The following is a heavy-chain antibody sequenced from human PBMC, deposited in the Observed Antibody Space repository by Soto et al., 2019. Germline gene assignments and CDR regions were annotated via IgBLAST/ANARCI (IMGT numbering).Heavy chain of an antibody. D-gene: IGHD2-15*01. J-gene: IGHJ4*02. V-gene: IGHV3-23*01. CDR1: GFTFSNYA. CDR2: ISGSDSRT. CDR3: AKDFSGNTPYYFDY. Sequence: GGSLRLSCAASGFTFSNYAMNWVRQAPGKGLEWVSGISGSDSRTYYADSVKGRFTISRDNSKNTLYLQMSSLRAEDTAVYYCAKDFSGNTPYYFDYWGQGTLVTVSS.